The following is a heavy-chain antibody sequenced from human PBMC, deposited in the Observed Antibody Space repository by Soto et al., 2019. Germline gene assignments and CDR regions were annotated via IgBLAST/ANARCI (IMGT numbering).Heavy chain of an antibody. CDR1: GFTFSSYG. J-gene: IGHJ5*02. CDR2: ISASGGL. CDR3: AKDRRAMDP. V-gene: IGHV3-23*01. D-gene: IGHD5-18*01. Sequence: GGSLRLSCAASGFTFSSYGMSWVRQAPGKGLEFVSAISASGGLYYADSVKGRFTISRDNSNNTVYLQMNSLRVDDTAIYFCAKDRRAMDPWGQGTLVTVSS.